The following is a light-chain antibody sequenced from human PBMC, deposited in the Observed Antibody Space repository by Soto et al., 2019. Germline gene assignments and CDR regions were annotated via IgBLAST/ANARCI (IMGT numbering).Light chain of an antibody. V-gene: IGKV1-5*01. J-gene: IGKJ1*01. CDR1: HSIANW. CDR3: QEYNTNWT. Sequence: DSTTTQSPSTLSASVGDRDTIPFRTSHSIANWLAWYQQKPGKAPKLLIYDASSLESGVPLRFSGSGSETEFTLTISSLQPDDFAVYYCQEYNTNWTFGQGTKVDIK. CDR2: DAS.